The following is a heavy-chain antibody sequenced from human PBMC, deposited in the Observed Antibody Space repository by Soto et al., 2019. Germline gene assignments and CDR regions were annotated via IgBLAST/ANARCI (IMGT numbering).Heavy chain of an antibody. CDR1: GFTVHGNY. Sequence: GGSLRLSCAPSGFTVHGNYMSWVRQASGKGLEWVSVVFSGGITYYADSVKGRFTISRDISKNTLSLQMNSLRAEDTAVYFCAGARGYNYGFDYWGQGTLVTVSS. J-gene: IGHJ4*02. V-gene: IGHV3-53*01. CDR3: AGARGYNYGFDY. CDR2: VFSGGIT. D-gene: IGHD5-18*01.